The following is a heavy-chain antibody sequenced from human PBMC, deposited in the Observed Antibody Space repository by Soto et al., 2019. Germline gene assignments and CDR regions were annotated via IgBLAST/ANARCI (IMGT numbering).Heavy chain of an antibody. J-gene: IGHJ6*02. Sequence: QVQLVQSGAEVKKPGSSVKVSCKASGGTFSSYAISWVRQAPGQGLEWMGGIIPIFGTANYAQKFQGRVTITADESTSTDYMELSSLRSEDTAVYYCAILASEVVLAGNYYYYGMDVWGQGTTVTVSS. CDR2: IIPIFGTA. CDR1: GGTFSSYA. CDR3: AILASEVVLAGNYYYYGMDV. D-gene: IGHD2-15*01. V-gene: IGHV1-69*01.